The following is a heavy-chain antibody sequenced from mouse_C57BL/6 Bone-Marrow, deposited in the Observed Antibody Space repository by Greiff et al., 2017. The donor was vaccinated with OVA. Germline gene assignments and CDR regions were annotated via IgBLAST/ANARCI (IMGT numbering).Heavy chain of an antibody. V-gene: IGHV7-3*01. J-gene: IGHJ4*01. CDR2: IRNKANGYTT. D-gene: IGHD2-1*01. CDR3: ARYTIYYGTLYAMDY. CDR1: GFTFTDYY. Sequence: EVQRVESGGGLVQPGGSLSLSCAASGFTFTDYYMSWVRQPPGKALEWLGFIRNKANGYTTEYSASVKGRFTISRDNSQSILYLQMNALRAEDSATYYCARYTIYYGTLYAMDYWGQGTSVTVSS.